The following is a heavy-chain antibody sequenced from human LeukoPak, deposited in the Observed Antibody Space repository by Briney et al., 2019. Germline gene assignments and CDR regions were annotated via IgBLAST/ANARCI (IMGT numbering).Heavy chain of an antibody. CDR2: ISGSGGST. CDR1: GFTFSSYG. J-gene: IGHJ6*03. V-gene: IGHV3-23*01. Sequence: GGSLRLSCAASGFTFSSYGMSWVRQAPGKGLEWVSAISGSGGSTYYADSVKGRFTISRDNSKNTLYLQMNSLRAEDTAVYYCARGPSPLKYYYYYYYMDVWGKGTTVTISS. CDR3: ARGPSPLKYYYYYYYMDV.